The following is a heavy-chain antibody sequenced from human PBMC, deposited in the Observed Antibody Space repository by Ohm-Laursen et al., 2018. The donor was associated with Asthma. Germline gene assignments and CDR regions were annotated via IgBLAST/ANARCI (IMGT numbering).Heavy chain of an antibody. J-gene: IGHJ4*02. D-gene: IGHD3-3*01. CDR3: ARDGGDKTGPASNYDFWSGYFDY. V-gene: IGHV3-30-3*01. CDR2: ISYDGSNK. Sequence: SLRLSCAASGFTFSSYAIHWVRQAPGKGLEWVAVISYDGSNKYYADPVKGRFTISRDNSKNTLYLQMNSLRAEDTAVYYCARDGGDKTGPASNYDFWSGYFDYWGQGTLVTVSS. CDR1: GFTFSSYA.